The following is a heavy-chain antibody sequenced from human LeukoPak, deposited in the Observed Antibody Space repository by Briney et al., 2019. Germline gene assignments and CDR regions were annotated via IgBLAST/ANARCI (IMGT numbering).Heavy chain of an antibody. CDR1: GFTFSSYW. Sequence: PGGSLRLSCAASGFTFSSYWMSWVRQAPGKGLEWVANIKEDGSEKYYVDSVKGRFTISRDNAKNSLYLQMNSLRAEDTAIYYCARSLTTLTYEGYWGQGTLVTVSS. V-gene: IGHV3-7*01. D-gene: IGHD1-1*01. CDR2: IKEDGSEK. CDR3: ARSLTTLTYEGY. J-gene: IGHJ4*02.